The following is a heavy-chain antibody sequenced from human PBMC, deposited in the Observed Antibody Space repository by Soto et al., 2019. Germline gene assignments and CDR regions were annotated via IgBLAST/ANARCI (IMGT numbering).Heavy chain of an antibody. CDR3: AKDSSSSNGMDV. J-gene: IGHJ6*02. D-gene: IGHD6-13*01. Sequence: QVQLVESGGGVVQPGRSLRLSCAASGFTFSSYGMHWVRQAPGKGLEWVAVISYDGSNKYYADSVKGRFTISRDNSKNPLYLQMNSLRAEDTAVYYCAKDSSSSNGMDVWGQGTTVTVSS. CDR2: ISYDGSNK. V-gene: IGHV3-30*18. CDR1: GFTFSSYG.